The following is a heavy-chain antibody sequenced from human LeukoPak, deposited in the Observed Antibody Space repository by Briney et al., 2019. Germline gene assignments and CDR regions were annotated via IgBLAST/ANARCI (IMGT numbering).Heavy chain of an antibody. CDR2: TNPNIGGP. J-gene: IGHJ3*02. D-gene: IGHD3-10*01. CDR3: ARDQPTDGSGSYYNGAFDI. V-gene: IGHV1-2*02. CDR1: GYTFTGYY. Sequence: ASVKVSSKPPGYTFTGYYMHRVGQAPEPGLEGMGWTNPNIGGPNNPQKFQGRVTMIRDTSISTAYMELSRLRSDDTAVYYCARDQPTDGSGSYYNGAFDIWGQGTMVTVSS.